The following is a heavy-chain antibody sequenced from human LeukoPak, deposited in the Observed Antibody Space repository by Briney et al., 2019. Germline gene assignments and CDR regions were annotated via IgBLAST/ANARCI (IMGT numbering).Heavy chain of an antibody. J-gene: IGHJ4*02. CDR2: IYSDGRT. CDR1: GVAVSSNY. D-gene: IGHD3-10*01. CDR3: AKLKGWYGEGYFDY. V-gene: IGHV3-53*01. Sequence: GSLRLSCAASGVAVSSNYMSWVRQAPGKGLEWVSVIYSDGRTYYADSVKGRFTISRDISKNTLFLQMTSLRAEDTAVYYCAKLKGWYGEGYFDYWGQGTLVTVSP.